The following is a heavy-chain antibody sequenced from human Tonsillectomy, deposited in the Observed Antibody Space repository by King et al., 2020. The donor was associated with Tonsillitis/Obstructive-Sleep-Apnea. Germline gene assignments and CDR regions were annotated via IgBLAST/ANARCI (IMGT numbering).Heavy chain of an antibody. CDR3: ADGGVDTTMGWRYYMDV. J-gene: IGHJ6*03. D-gene: IGHD5-18*01. V-gene: IGHV1-69*01. Sequence: QLVQSGAEVKKPGSSVKVSCKASGGTFSSYAISWVRQAPGQGLEWMGGIIPIFGTANYAQKFQDRVTITADESTSTAYMELSSLRSEDTAVYYCADGGVDTTMGWRYYMDVWGKGTTVTVSS. CDR1: GGTFSSYA. CDR2: IIPIFGTA.